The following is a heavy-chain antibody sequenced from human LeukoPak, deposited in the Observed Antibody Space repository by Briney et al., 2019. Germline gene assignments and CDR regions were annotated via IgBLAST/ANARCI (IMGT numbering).Heavy chain of an antibody. J-gene: IGHJ4*02. CDR2: IWYDGSNK. V-gene: IGHV3-33*01. CDR3: ARDGSTVTTFLLRY. Sequence: GGSLRLSCAASGFTFSSYGMHWVRQAPGKGLEWVAVIWYDGSNKYYADSVKGRFTISRDNSKNTLYLQMNSLRAEDTAVYCCARDGSTVTTFLLRYWGQGTLVTVSS. D-gene: IGHD4-17*01. CDR1: GFTFSSYG.